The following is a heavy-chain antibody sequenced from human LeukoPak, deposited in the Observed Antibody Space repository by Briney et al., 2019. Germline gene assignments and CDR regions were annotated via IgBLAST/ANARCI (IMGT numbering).Heavy chain of an antibody. Sequence: SETLSLTCTVSGGSISSSSYYWGWIRQPPGKGLEWIGSIYYSGSTYYNPSLKSRVTISVDTSKNQFSLKLSSVTAADTAVYYCARVSEAGTVAGYGMDVWGQGTTVTVSS. CDR2: IYYSGST. V-gene: IGHV4-39*07. J-gene: IGHJ6*02. D-gene: IGHD6-13*01. CDR1: GGSISSSSYY. CDR3: ARVSEAGTVAGYGMDV.